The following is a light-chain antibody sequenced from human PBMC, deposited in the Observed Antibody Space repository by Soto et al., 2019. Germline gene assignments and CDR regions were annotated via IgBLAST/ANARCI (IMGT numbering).Light chain of an antibody. CDR2: GGS. CDR3: CSYAGSSTFA. V-gene: IGLV2-23*03. Sequence: QSALTQPASVSGSPGQSITISCTGTSRDVGSYNLVSWYQQHPGKAPKLMIYGGSKRPSGVSNRFSGSKSGNTASLTISGLQAEDEADYYCCSYAGSSTFAFGGETKLTVL. J-gene: IGLJ3*02. CDR1: SRDVGSYNL.